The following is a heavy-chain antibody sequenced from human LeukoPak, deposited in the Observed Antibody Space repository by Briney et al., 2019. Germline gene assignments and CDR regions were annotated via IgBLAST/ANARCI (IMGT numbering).Heavy chain of an antibody. CDR2: ISSSSSYI. CDR1: GFTFSSYS. D-gene: IGHD3-10*02. Sequence: GGSLRLSCAASGFTFSSYSMNWVRQAPGKGLEWVSPISSSSSYIYYADSVKGRFTISRDNAKNSLYLQMNSLRAEDTAVYYCAELGITMIGGVWGKGTTVTISS. V-gene: IGHV3-21*01. CDR3: AELGITMIGGV. J-gene: IGHJ6*04.